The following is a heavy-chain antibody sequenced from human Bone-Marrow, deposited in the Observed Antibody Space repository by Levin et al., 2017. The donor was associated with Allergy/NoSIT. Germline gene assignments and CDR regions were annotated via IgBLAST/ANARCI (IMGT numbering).Heavy chain of an antibody. V-gene: IGHV3-33*06. CDR1: GFTFNIHG. J-gene: IGHJ6*01. CDR2: IWYDGTKM. Sequence: GGSLRLSCAASGFTFNIHGMHWVRQAPGKGLEWLAIIWYDGTKMYYADSVKGRFTISRDNSKNTVYLQMDSLRAEDTAVYYCAKTPEDSDGYYGMDVWGQGTTVTVSS. CDR3: AKTPEDSDGYYGMDV. D-gene: IGHD2-15*01.